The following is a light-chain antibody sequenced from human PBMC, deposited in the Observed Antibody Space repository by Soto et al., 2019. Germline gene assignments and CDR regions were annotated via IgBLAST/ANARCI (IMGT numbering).Light chain of an antibody. CDR2: EVS. Sequence: QSALTQPASVSGSPGQSITISCTGTSSDIGGYNYVSWYQQYPGNAPKLMISEVSNRPSGISNRFSGFKSANTAFLIIAGLQAEDAADYFFSSYTSSSTTGVFGTGTKVTVL. CDR3: SSYTSSSTTGV. J-gene: IGLJ1*01. V-gene: IGLV2-14*01. CDR1: SSDIGGYNY.